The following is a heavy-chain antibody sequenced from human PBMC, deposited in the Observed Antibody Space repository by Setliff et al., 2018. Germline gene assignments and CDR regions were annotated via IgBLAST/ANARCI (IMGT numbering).Heavy chain of an antibody. CDR3: TRQASPHPDSSGYYYDLRFYYYMDV. CDR1: GFTFSGSA. Sequence: PGGSLRLSCAASGFTFSGSAMHWVRQASGKGLEWVGRIRSRPDNYATAYAASVKGRFTISRDDSKNTAYLQMNSLKTEDMAVYYCTRQASPHPDSSGYYYDLRFYYYMDVWGKGTTVTVSS. D-gene: IGHD3-22*01. J-gene: IGHJ6*03. CDR2: IRSRPDNYAT. V-gene: IGHV3-73*01.